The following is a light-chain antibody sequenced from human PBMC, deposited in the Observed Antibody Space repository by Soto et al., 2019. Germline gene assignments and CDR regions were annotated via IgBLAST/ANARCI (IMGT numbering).Light chain of an antibody. CDR3: HQDSSSALT. CDR2: GAS. Sequence: EIVFTQSPCTLSLSPLERATPSSRPSQTISTSYSGWYQQRPDAAPMLLIGGASTRATGIPGRCSGSGSATDFTLTSSRLEHDVAAVYCWHQDSSSALTFGQGTKLDIK. V-gene: IGKV3-20*01. J-gene: IGKJ1*01. CDR1: QTISTSY.